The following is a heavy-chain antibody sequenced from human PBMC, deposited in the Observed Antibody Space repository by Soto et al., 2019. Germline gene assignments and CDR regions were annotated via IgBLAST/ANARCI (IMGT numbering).Heavy chain of an antibody. Sequence: PSETLSLTCTVSGASLSSSPYFWGWIRRPPGKGLEFIFSINYRGYTYYNPSLRSRVTLSVDTSKNQFSLKVTSVTATDSGLYYCSRRATEGFDPWGQGTLVTVYS. CDR3: SRRATEGFDP. CDR1: GASLSSSPYF. CDR2: INYRGYT. J-gene: IGHJ5*02. V-gene: IGHV4-39*01.